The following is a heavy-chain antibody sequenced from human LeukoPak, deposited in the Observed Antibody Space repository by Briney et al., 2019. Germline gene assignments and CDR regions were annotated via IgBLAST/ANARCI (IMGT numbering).Heavy chain of an antibody. Sequence: GGSLRLSCAASGFTFSSYWMSLVRQAPGKRLEWVANIKQDGSEKYYVDSVKGRFTISRDNAKKSLYLQMNSLRAEDTAVYYCARWTYHDLWSNYYGFDHWGQGTLVTVSS. V-gene: IGHV3-7*01. D-gene: IGHD3-3*01. CDR3: ARWTYHDLWSNYYGFDH. J-gene: IGHJ4*02. CDR1: GFTFSSYW. CDR2: IKQDGSEK.